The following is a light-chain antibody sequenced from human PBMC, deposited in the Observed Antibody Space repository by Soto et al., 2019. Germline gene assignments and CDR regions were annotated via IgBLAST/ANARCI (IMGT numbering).Light chain of an antibody. CDR3: QQYGSSPYT. Sequence: EIVLTQSPGTLSLSPGERATLSCRASQSVSSSYLAWYQQKPGQAPRLLIYGASSRATGIPDRFSGSGFRTDFPLTISRLEPEDFAVYYCQQYGSSPYTFGQETNLEF. CDR1: QSVSSSY. CDR2: GAS. V-gene: IGKV3-20*01. J-gene: IGKJ2*01.